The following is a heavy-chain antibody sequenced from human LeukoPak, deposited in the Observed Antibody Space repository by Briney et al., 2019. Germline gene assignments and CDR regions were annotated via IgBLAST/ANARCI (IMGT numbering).Heavy chain of an antibody. CDR2: ISSSSSYI. CDR3: ASFTSGYSYGGDY. J-gene: IGHJ4*02. D-gene: IGHD5-18*01. Sequence: GGSLRLSXAASGFTFSSYSMNWACQAPGKGLEWVSSISSSSSYIYYADSVKGRFTISRDNAKNSLYLQMNSLRAEDTAVYYSASFTSGYSYGGDYWGQGTLVTVSS. V-gene: IGHV3-21*01. CDR1: GFTFSSYS.